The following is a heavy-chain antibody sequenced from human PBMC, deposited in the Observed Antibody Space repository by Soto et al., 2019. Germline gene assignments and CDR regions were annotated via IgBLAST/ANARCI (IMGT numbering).Heavy chain of an antibody. CDR2: ISWDADK. Sequence: QITLKASGPTLVRPPQTLTLTCTFSGFSLTSGVVVCWIRQPPGTALHWLALISWDADKRYSPSRKNRPTIPKDTSKNQVVLTMTNVGPVDTAAYCCEHMDPEIVTVGRNGGFDYWGQGSLVTISS. V-gene: IGHV2-5*02. CDR1: GFSLTSGVV. CDR3: EHMDPEIVTVGRNGGFDY. D-gene: IGHD5-12*01. J-gene: IGHJ4*02.